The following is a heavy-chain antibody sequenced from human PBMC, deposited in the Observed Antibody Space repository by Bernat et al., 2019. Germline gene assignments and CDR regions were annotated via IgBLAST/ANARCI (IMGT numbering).Heavy chain of an antibody. CDR3: VKDTDY. Sequence: EVQLVESGGGLVQPGGSLTLSCAASGFTFRSSWMRWIRQAPGKGLEWVANIKQDGTEIYYVDAVKGRFTISGDNAKNSLYLQMNSLRAEDTAVYYCVKDTDYWGQGTLVTVSS. J-gene: IGHJ4*02. CDR2: IKQDGTEI. V-gene: IGHV3-7*03. CDR1: GFTFRSSW.